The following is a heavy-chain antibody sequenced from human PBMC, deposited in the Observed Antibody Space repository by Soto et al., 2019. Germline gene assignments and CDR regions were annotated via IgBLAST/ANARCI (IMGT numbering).Heavy chain of an antibody. CDR1: GDSVSSNSAA. D-gene: IGHD3-3*01. Sequence: PSQTLSLTCAISGDSVSSNSAAWNWIRQSPSRGLEWLGGTYYRSKWYNDYAVSVKSRITINPDTSKNQFSLQLNSVAPEDTAVYYCARDAVYYDFWSGYCAFDYWGQGTLVTVSS. V-gene: IGHV6-1*01. CDR2: TYYRSKWYN. J-gene: IGHJ4*02. CDR3: ARDAVYYDFWSGYCAFDY.